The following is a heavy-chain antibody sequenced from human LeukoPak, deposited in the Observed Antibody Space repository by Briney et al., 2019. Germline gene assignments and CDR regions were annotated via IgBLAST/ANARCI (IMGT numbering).Heavy chain of an antibody. Sequence: GGSLRLSCAASGFTFSSYSMNWVRQAPGKGLEWVSSITSSSTYIYYADSVKGRFTISRDNAKNSLYLQMNSLRAEDTAVYYCARDAPYYYDSSSYSLFASNWFDPWGQGTLVTVSS. V-gene: IGHV3-21*01. D-gene: IGHD3-22*01. J-gene: IGHJ5*02. CDR3: ARDAPYYYDSSSYSLFASNWFDP. CDR1: GFTFSSYS. CDR2: ITSSSTYI.